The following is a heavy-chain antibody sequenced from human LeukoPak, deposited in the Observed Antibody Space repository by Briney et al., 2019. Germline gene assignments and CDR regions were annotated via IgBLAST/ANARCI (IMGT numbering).Heavy chain of an antibody. Sequence: GGSLRLSCAASGFTFSSYSMNWVRQVPGKGLEWVSSISSSSSYIYYADSVKGRFTISRDNAKNSLYLQMNSLRAEDTAVYYCARSHGYSSSYFDYWGQGTLVTVSS. CDR2: ISSSSSYI. D-gene: IGHD6-13*01. J-gene: IGHJ4*02. CDR3: ARSHGYSSSYFDY. V-gene: IGHV3-21*01. CDR1: GFTFSSYS.